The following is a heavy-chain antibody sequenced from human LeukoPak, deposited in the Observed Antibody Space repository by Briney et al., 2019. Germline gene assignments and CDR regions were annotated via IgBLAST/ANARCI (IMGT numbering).Heavy chain of an antibody. CDR1: GGSISSSSYY. V-gene: IGHV4-30-4*08. J-gene: IGHJ6*03. D-gene: IGHD5-24*01. Sequence: PSETLSLTCTVSGGSISSSSYYWGWIRQPPGKGLEWIGYIYYSGSTYYNPSLKSRVTISVDTSKNQFSLKLSSVTAAGTAVYYCARRRDGYKYYYYYYMDVWGKGTTVTVSS. CDR2: IYYSGST. CDR3: ARRRDGYKYYYYYYMDV.